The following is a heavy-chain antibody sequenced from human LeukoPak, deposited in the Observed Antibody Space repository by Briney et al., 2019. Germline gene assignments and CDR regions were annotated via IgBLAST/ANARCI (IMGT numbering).Heavy chain of an antibody. CDR3: SAGTLRCVGL. D-gene: IGHD4-17*01. Sequence: GGSLRLSCAASGFSFSRAWMSWVRQAPGKGLVWVGRIKSKNADGTTNYAARVNGRSTISTNDSKNTLFLQRNGVKIEYTSVYYCSAGTLRCVGLWGQGTLVTVSS. CDR2: IKSKNADGTT. J-gene: IGHJ4*02. V-gene: IGHV3-15*05. CDR1: GFSFSRAW.